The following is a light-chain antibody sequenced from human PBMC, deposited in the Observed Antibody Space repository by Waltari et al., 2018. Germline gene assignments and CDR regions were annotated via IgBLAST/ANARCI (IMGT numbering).Light chain of an antibody. Sequence: DIQLTQSPSFLSASVGDRVPITCRASQDISRFLAWYQQKPGTAPKLLIYAASTLQGGVPSRFSGSGSETEFTLTISSLQPEDFATYYCEHYNGFPYTFGQGTRLEI. CDR3: EHYNGFPYT. V-gene: IGKV1-9*01. CDR2: AAS. J-gene: IGKJ2*01. CDR1: QDISRF.